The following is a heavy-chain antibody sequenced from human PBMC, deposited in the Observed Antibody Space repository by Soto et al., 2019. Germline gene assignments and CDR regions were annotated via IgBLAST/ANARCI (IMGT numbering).Heavy chain of an antibody. D-gene: IGHD2-15*01. CDR2: ISWNSGSI. CDR3: AKSSRNRIVVVVAASTDFDY. CDR1: GFTFDDYA. Sequence: GGSLRLSCAASGFTFDDYAMHWVRQAPGKGLEWVSGISWNSGSIGYADSVKGRFTISRDNAKNSLYLQMNSLRAEDTALYYCAKSSRNRIVVVVAASTDFDYWGQGTLVTVSS. V-gene: IGHV3-9*01. J-gene: IGHJ4*02.